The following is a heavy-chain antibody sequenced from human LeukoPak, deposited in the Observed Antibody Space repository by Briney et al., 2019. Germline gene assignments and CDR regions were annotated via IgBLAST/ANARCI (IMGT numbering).Heavy chain of an antibody. J-gene: IGHJ1*01. V-gene: IGHV5-51*01. CDR2: IYPGDSDT. D-gene: IGHD3-10*01. CDR3: SIPRISRGVICQLDY. Sequence: GESLKISCQGSGYSFSTYWIGWVRQMPGKGLEWMGIIYPGDSDTRYTPSFQGQVTISADKSVSTAYLQWSSLKASDTAIYYCSIPRISRGVICQLDYGGQGTRV. CDR1: GYSFSTYW.